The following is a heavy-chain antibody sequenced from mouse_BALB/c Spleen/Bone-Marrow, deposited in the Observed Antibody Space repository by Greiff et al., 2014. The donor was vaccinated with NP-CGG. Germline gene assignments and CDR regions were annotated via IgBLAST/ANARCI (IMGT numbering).Heavy chain of an antibody. Sequence: EVMLVESGAELVKPGASVKLSCTASGFNIKDTYMHWVKQRPEQGPEWIGRIDPANGNTKYDPKFQGKATITADTSSNTAYLQLSSLTSEDTAVYYCAAYYYGSSQFAYWGQGTLVTVSA. CDR1: GFNIKDTY. D-gene: IGHD1-1*01. V-gene: IGHV14-3*02. CDR3: AAYYYGSSQFAY. CDR2: IDPANGNT. J-gene: IGHJ3*01.